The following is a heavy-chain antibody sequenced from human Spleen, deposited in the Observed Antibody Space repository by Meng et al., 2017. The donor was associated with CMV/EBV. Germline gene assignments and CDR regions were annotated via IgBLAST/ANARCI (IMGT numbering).Heavy chain of an antibody. CDR1: GGSINGYY. CDR3: ARSNPGQDAFDI. CDR2: IYYSGST. Sequence: SETLSLTCTVSGGSINGYYWSWIRQPPGKGLEWIGYIYYSGSTNYNPSLKSRVTISVDTSKNQFSLKLSSVTAADTAVYYCARSNPGQDAFDIWGQGTMVTVSS. V-gene: IGHV4-59*01. J-gene: IGHJ3*02.